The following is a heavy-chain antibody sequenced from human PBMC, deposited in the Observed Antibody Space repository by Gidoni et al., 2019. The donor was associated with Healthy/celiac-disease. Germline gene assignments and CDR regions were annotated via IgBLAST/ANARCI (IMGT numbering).Heavy chain of an antibody. CDR1: GFTFSSYA. Sequence: EVQLLESGGGLVQPGGSLRLSCAASGFTFSSYAMSWVRQAPGKGLEWVSAISGSGGSTYYADSVKGRFTISRDNSKNTLYLQMNSLRAEDTAVYYCAKGLAVIVGATKRYYYYYGMDVWGQGTTVTVSS. V-gene: IGHV3-23*01. CDR3: AKGLAVIVGATKRYYYYYGMDV. D-gene: IGHD1-26*01. J-gene: IGHJ6*02. CDR2: ISGSGGST.